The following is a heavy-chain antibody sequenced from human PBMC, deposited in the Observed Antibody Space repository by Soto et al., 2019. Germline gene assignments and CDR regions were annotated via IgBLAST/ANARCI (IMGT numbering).Heavy chain of an antibody. CDR1: GGTFSSYA. Sequence: QVQLVQSGAEVKKPGSSVKVSCKASGGTFSSYAISWVRQAPGQGLEWMGGIIPIFGTANYAQKFQGRVPITTDESTTTAYMELSSLRSEDTAVYYCARPTRFSYDSSGQSAWFDPWGQGTLVTVSS. CDR3: ARPTRFSYDSSGQSAWFDP. CDR2: IIPIFGTA. V-gene: IGHV1-69*05. J-gene: IGHJ5*02. D-gene: IGHD3-22*01.